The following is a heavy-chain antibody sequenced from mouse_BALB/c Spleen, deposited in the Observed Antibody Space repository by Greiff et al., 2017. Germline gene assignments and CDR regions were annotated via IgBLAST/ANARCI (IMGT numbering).Heavy chain of an antibody. CDR2: ISYSGST. CDR3: ARCGYHDAMDY. CDR1: GYSITSDYA. J-gene: IGHJ4*01. D-gene: IGHD2-2*01. V-gene: IGHV3-2*02. Sequence: EVQLQQSGPGLVKPSQSLFLTCTVTGYSITSDYAWNWIRQFPGNKLEWMGYISYSGSTSYNPSLKSRISITRDTSKNQFFLQLNSVTTEDTATYYCARCGYHDAMDYWGQGTSVTVSS.